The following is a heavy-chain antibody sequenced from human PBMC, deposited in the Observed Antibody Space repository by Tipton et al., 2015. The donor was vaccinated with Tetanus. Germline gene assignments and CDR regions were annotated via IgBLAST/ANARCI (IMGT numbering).Heavy chain of an antibody. CDR2: IYYSGST. V-gene: IGHV4-31*03. D-gene: IGHD6-6*01. Sequence: TLSLTCTVSGGSVSSGGYFWNWIRQQPGKGPEWIGYIYYSGSTFYNPSFKSRVTISVDTSKNQFSLSLNSVTAADTAVYFCARDQGGGRVVRLNWFDPWGQGTLVTVSS. CDR3: ARDQGGGRVVRLNWFDP. J-gene: IGHJ5*02. CDR1: GGSVSSGGYF.